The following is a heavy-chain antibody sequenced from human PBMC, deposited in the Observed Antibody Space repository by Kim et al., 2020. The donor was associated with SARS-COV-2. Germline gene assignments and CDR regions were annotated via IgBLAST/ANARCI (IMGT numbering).Heavy chain of an antibody. CDR3: ARAIYGSGRGHYFDY. D-gene: IGHD3-10*01. Sequence: ASVKVSCKASGYTFTGYYMHWVRQAPGQGLEWMGRINPNSGGTNYAQKFQGRVTMTRDTSISTAYMELSRLRSDDTAVYYCARAIYGSGRGHYFDYWGQGTLVTVSS. CDR2: INPNSGGT. CDR1: GYTFTGYY. V-gene: IGHV1-2*06. J-gene: IGHJ4*02.